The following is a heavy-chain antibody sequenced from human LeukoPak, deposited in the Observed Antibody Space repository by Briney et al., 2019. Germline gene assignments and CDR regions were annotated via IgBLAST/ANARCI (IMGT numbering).Heavy chain of an antibody. Sequence: GESLKISCRGSGYNFTNYRIGWVRQMPGKGLEWMGIIYPGDSDTRYSPSFQGQVTISADKSIGTAYLQWSSLKASDTAMYYCARQGLCSGGSCYGLSDYWGQGTLVTVSS. J-gene: IGHJ4*02. CDR3: ARQGLCSGGSCYGLSDY. CDR2: IYPGDSDT. V-gene: IGHV5-51*01. CDR1: GYNFTNYR. D-gene: IGHD2-15*01.